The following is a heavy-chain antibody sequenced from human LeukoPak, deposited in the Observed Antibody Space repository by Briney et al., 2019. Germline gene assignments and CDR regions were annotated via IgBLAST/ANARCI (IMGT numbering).Heavy chain of an antibody. CDR3: TRHGSYSHGF. Sequence: PSGTLSLTCAVSGGSIRSGGYWSWVRQPPGKGLEWIGQIYISGSTNYNPSLDSRVTMSLDKSRNQLSLRLKSMTAADTAVYYCTRHGSYSHGFWGQRALVTVAS. D-gene: IGHD3-10*01. V-gene: IGHV4-4*02. CDR2: IYISGST. CDR1: GGSIRSGGY. J-gene: IGHJ4*02.